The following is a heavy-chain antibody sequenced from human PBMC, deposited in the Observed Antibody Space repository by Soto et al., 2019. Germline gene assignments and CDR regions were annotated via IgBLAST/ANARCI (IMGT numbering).Heavy chain of an antibody. D-gene: IGHD6-19*01. J-gene: IGHJ5*02. CDR1: GGSINSSSYF. CDR2: IYYSGST. Sequence: PSETLSLTCSVSGGSINSSSYFWGWVRQPPGKGLEWIGSIYYSGSTYYNPSLRSRVTISVDTSKNQFSLNLSSVTAADTAVFYCARHYSSGSRNWFDPWGQGTLVTVSS. V-gene: IGHV4-39*01. CDR3: ARHYSSGSRNWFDP.